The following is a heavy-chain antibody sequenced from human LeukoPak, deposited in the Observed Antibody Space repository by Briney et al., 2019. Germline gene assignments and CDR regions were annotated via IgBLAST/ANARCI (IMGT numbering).Heavy chain of an antibody. D-gene: IGHD3-3*01. V-gene: IGHV4-61*02. J-gene: IGHJ6*04. Sequence: KSSETLSLTCTVSGDSITSDRCYWSWIRQPAGKGLEWIGRVYIRGSTDYNPSLKSRVTISLDTSKNRFSLRLNSVTAADTAVYYCARGLGYYDFWERFLLVWGKGTTVTVSS. CDR2: VYIRGST. CDR1: GDSITSDRCY. CDR3: ARGLGYYDFWERFLLV.